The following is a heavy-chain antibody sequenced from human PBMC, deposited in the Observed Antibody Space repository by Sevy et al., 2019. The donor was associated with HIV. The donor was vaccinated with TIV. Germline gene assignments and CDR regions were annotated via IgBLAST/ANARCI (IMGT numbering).Heavy chain of an antibody. V-gene: IGHV3-23*01. CDR1: GFTFSTYA. D-gene: IGHD3-22*01. Sequence: GGSLRLSCAASGFTFSTYAMSWVRQAPGKGLEWVSVISGSGGGTYYADSVKGRFTISRDNSKNTLYLQMNSLRAGDWAVYYCAKDAYYYNSSGYSLSQWYYGMDVWGQGTTVTVSS. J-gene: IGHJ6*02. CDR3: AKDAYYYNSSGYSLSQWYYGMDV. CDR2: ISGSGGGT.